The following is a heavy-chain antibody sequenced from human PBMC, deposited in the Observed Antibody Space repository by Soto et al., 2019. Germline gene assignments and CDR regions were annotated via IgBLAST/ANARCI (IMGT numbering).Heavy chain of an antibody. CDR1: GYTFTGYY. J-gene: IGHJ6*02. CDR2: INPNSGGT. D-gene: IGHD2-15*01. CDR3: ARCRAVVVVAAKCYYGMDV. V-gene: IGHV1-2*02. Sequence: ASVKVSCKASGYTFTGYYMHWVRQAPGQGLEWMGWINPNSGGTNYAQKFQGRVTMTRDTSISTAYMELSRLRSDDTAVYYCARCRAVVVVAAKCYYGMDVWGQGTTVTVSS.